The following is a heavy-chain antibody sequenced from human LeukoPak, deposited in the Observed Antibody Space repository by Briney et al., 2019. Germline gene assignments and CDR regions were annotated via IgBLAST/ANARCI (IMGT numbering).Heavy chain of an antibody. V-gene: IGHV4-59*01. CDR3: ARDRARVGASVYYYYGMDV. J-gene: IGHJ6*02. D-gene: IGHD1-26*01. CDR2: IYYSGNT. Sequence: SETLSLTCTVSGGSISSYYWSWIRQPPGKGLEWIGYIYYSGNTNYNPSLKSRVTISVDTSKNQFSLKLSSVTAADTAVYYCARDRARVGASVYYYYGMDVWGQGTTVTVSS. CDR1: GGSISSYY.